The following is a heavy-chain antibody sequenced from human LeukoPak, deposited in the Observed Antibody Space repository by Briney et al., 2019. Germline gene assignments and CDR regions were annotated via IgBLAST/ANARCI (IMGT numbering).Heavy chain of an antibody. D-gene: IGHD3-10*01. CDR3: ARDYYGSGNYDY. CDR2: IDTSGST. Sequence: SETLSATCTVSGGSISSYYWSWIRQPAGKGLEWIGRIDTSGSTNYNPSVQSRVTISVDKSKTQFSLKLSSVTAADTAVYYCARDYYGSGNYDYWGQGTLVTVSA. J-gene: IGHJ4*02. CDR1: GGSISSYY. V-gene: IGHV4-4*07.